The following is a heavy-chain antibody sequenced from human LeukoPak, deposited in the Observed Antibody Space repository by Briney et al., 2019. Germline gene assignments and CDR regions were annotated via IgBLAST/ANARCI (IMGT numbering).Heavy chain of an antibody. CDR1: GGSISSSSYY. V-gene: IGHV4-61*02. CDR2: IYTSGST. CDR3: ARTGYSSSFVSDY. Sequence: SETLSLTCTVSGGSISSSSYYWSWIRQPAGKGLEWIGRIYTSGSTNYDPSLKSRVTISVDTSKNQFSLKLSSVTAADTAVYYCARTGYSSSFVSDYWGQGTLVTVSS. J-gene: IGHJ4*02. D-gene: IGHD6-13*01.